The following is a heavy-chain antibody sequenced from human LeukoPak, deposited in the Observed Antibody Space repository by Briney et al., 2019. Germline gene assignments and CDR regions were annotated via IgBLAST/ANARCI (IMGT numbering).Heavy chain of an antibody. CDR3: YSQTFVYYYDSSGYPPRPDY. CDR1: GFTFGDYA. D-gene: IGHD3-22*01. J-gene: IGHJ4*02. CDR2: IRSKAYGGTT. V-gene: IGHV3-49*04. Sequence: GGSLRLSCTASGFTFGDYAMSWVRQAPGKGPEWVGFIRSKAYGGTTECAASVKGRFTFSRDDSISIAYLQMNSLKTEDTAVYYCYSQTFVYYYDSSGYPPRPDYWGQGTLVTVSS.